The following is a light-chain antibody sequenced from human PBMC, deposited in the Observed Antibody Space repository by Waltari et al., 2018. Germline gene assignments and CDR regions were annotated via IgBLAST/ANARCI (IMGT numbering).Light chain of an antibody. J-gene: IGLJ1*01. Sequence: QSALTQPASVSGSPGQSITISFTGTTRDVWTYNLVSWYQQHPGKAPKLIIFEGTKRPSGVSNRFFASKSGNTASLTISGLQADDEADYHCCSYVSNTYVFGTGTKVTVL. CDR2: EGT. V-gene: IGLV2-23*01. CDR3: CSYVSNTYV. CDR1: TRDVWTYNL.